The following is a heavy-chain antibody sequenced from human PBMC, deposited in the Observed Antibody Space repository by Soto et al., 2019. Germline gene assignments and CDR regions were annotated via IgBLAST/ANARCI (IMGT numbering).Heavy chain of an antibody. CDR2: ISYDGSNK. CDR3: AKVAGVMTTMNYGMDV. J-gene: IGHJ6*02. V-gene: IGHV3-30*18. D-gene: IGHD3-22*01. Sequence: PGGSLRLPCAASGFTFRSYGMHWARQAQGKGLEWVTLISYDGSNKYYADSVKGRFTISRDNSKNTLYLQMNSLRTEDTAVFYCAKVAGVMTTMNYGMDVWGQGTTVTVSS. CDR1: GFTFRSYG.